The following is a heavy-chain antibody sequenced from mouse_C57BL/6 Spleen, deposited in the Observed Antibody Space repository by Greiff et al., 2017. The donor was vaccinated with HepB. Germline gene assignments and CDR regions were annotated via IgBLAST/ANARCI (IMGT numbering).Heavy chain of an antibody. CDR2: IDPSDSYT. Sequence: QVQLKQPGAELVKPGASVKLSCKASGYTFTSYWMQWVKQRPGQGLEWIGEIDPSDSYTNYNQKFKGKATLTVDTSSSTAYMQLSSLTSEDSAVYYCARRRGYYAYAMDYWGQGTSVTVSS. CDR3: ARRRGYYAYAMDY. D-gene: IGHD2-1*01. J-gene: IGHJ4*01. V-gene: IGHV1-50*01. CDR1: GYTFTSYW.